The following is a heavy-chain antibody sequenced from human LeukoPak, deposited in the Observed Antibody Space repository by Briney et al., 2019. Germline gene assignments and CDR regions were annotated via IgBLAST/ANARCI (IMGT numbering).Heavy chain of an antibody. CDR1: GGSISSSSYY. J-gene: IGHJ4*02. D-gene: IGHD6-19*01. V-gene: IGHV4-39*07. CDR2: IYYSGST. Sequence: SETLSLTCTVSGGSISSSSYYWGWIRQPPGKGLEWIGSIYYSGSTYYNPSLKSRVTISVDTSKKQFSLKLSSVTAADTAVYYCARDAYSSRYLGYFDYWGQGTLVTVSS. CDR3: ARDAYSSRYLGYFDY.